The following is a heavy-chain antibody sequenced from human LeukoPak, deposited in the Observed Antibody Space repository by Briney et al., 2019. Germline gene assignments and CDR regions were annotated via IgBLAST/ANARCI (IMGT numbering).Heavy chain of an antibody. J-gene: IGHJ4*02. Sequence: SETLSLTCTVSGGSISSYYWNWIRQPPGKGLEWIGYIYYSGSTNYNPSLKSRVTISVDTSKNQFSLKLSSVTAADTAVYYCARSVYDSSSFYGYWGQGTLVTVSS. CDR2: IYYSGST. CDR3: ARSVYDSSSFYGY. D-gene: IGHD3-22*01. V-gene: IGHV4-59*01. CDR1: GGSISSYY.